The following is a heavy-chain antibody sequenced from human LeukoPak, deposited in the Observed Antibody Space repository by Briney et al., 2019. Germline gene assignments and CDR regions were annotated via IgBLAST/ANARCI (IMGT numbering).Heavy chain of an antibody. J-gene: IGHJ6*03. CDR1: GGSISSYY. D-gene: IGHD3-10*01. Sequence: PSETLSLTCTVSGGSISSYYWSWIRQPPGKGLEWVGYIYYSGSTKYNPSPKSRVTISVDTSKNQFSLKLSSVTAADTAVYYCARGLRYYGSGSYYHYYYYYMDVWGKGTTVTVSS. CDR3: ARGLRYYGSGSYYHYYYYYMDV. CDR2: IYYSGST. V-gene: IGHV4-59*01.